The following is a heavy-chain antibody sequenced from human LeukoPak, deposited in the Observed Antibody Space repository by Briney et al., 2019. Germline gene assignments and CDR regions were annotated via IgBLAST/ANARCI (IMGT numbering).Heavy chain of an antibody. CDR3: ARDPLYYYGSGAGIDY. J-gene: IGHJ4*02. V-gene: IGHV3-33*01. CDR1: GFTFSSYG. D-gene: IGHD3-10*01. CDR2: IWYDGSNK. Sequence: GGSLRLSCAASGFTFSSYGMHWVRQAPGKGLEWVAVIWYDGSNKYYADSVKGRFTISRDNSKNTLYLQMNSLRAEDTAVYYCARDPLYYYGSGAGIDYWGQGTLVTVSS.